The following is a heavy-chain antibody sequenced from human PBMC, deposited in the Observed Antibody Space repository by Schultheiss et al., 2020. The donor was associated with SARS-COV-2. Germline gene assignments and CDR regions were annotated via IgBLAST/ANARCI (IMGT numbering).Heavy chain of an antibody. V-gene: IGHV1-18*01. CDR1: GYTFTSYG. Sequence: ASVKVSCKASGYTFTSYGISWVRQAPGQGLEWMGWISAYNGNTNYAQKFQGRVTITADESTSTAYMELSSLRSEDTAVYYCAERASSGGYYYYGMDVWGQGTTVTVSS. CDR2: ISAYNGNT. CDR3: AERASSGGYYYYGMDV. J-gene: IGHJ6*02. D-gene: IGHD6-19*01.